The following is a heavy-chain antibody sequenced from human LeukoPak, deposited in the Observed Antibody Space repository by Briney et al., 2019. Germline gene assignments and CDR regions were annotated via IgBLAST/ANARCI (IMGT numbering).Heavy chain of an antibody. V-gene: IGHV3-30*03. CDR1: GFTFSSSD. Sequence: PGGSLRLSCAASGFTFSSSDMHWVRQAPGKGLEWVAVISYDATNKYYADSVKGRFTISRDNSKNTLYLQMNSLRAEDTAVYYCAREVPEYQLPFDYWGQGTLVTVSS. CDR2: ISYDATNK. J-gene: IGHJ4*02. CDR3: AREVPEYQLPFDY. D-gene: IGHD2-2*01.